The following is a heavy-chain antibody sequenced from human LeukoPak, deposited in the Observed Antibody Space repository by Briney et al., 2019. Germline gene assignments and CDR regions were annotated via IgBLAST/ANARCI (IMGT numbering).Heavy chain of an antibody. D-gene: IGHD1-1*01. CDR3: ARRLSNHIQLWPRGYFFDY. CDR2: IYPGDSDT. V-gene: IGHV5-51*01. CDR1: GYSFTSYW. J-gene: IGHJ4*02. Sequence: GESLKISCKGSGYSFTSYWIGWVRQMPGKGLEWMGIIYPGDSDTRYSPSFQGQVTISADKSISTAYLQWSSLKASDTAMYYCARRLSNHIQLWPRGYFFDYWGQGTLVTVSS.